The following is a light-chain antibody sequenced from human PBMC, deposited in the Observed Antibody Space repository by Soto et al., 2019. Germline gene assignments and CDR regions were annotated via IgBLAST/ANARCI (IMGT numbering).Light chain of an antibody. Sequence: EIVMTQSPATLSVSPGERATLSCRASQSVSNNLAWYQQKPGQAPRLLIYHASTRATGIPARFSGSGSGTEFTLTISSLQSEDFAVYYCQQYNNWPPLTFGGGTKVEIK. J-gene: IGKJ4*01. CDR2: HAS. CDR3: QQYNNWPPLT. V-gene: IGKV3-15*01. CDR1: QSVSNN.